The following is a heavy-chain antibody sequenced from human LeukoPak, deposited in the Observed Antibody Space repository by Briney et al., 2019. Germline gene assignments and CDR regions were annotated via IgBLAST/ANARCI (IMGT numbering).Heavy chain of an antibody. CDR2: ISGSGGST. CDR1: GFTFSSYA. CDR3: AKVSGTVVVLDY. D-gene: IGHD3-22*01. V-gene: IGHV3-23*01. J-gene: IGHJ4*02. Sequence: GGSLRLSCAASGFTFSSYAMSWVRQAPGKGLEWVSAISGSGGSTYYADSVKGRFTISRDSSKNTLYLQMDSLRAEDTAVYYCAKVSGTVVVLDYWGQGTLVTVSS.